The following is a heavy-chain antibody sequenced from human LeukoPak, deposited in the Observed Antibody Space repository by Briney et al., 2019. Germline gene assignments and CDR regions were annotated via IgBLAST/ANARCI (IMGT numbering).Heavy chain of an antibody. D-gene: IGHD6-6*01. J-gene: IGHJ6*03. CDR3: ARGSIGGRPFYMDV. Sequence: EASVNVSCKASEYTFTGYYMHGVRQAPGQGLEWMGWISSYNGNTDYAQKLQGRVTMTTDTSTSTGYMELRSLRSDDTAVYYCARGSIGGRPFYMDVWGKGTTVTVSS. CDR2: ISSYNGNT. V-gene: IGHV1-18*04. CDR1: EYTFTGYY.